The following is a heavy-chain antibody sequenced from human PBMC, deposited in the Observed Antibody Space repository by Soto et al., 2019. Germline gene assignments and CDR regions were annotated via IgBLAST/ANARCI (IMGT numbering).Heavy chain of an antibody. V-gene: IGHV4-59*01. Sequence: SETLSLTCTVSGGSISSYYWSWIRQPPGKGLEWIGYIYYSGSTNYNPSLKSRATISVDTSKNQFSLKLSSVTAADTAVYYCARSYGELVSNYYYGMDVWGQGTTVTVSS. J-gene: IGHJ6*02. CDR3: ARSYGELVSNYYYGMDV. CDR1: GGSISSYY. CDR2: IYYSGST. D-gene: IGHD6-6*01.